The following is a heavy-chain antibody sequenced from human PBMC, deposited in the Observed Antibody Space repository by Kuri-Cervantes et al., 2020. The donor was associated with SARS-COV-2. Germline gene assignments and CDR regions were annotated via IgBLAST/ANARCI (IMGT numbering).Heavy chain of an antibody. CDR1: GFTFSAYT. J-gene: IGHJ6*03. D-gene: IGHD7-27*01. Sequence: GESLKISCVASGFTFSAYTLNWVRQAPGKGLEWVSSITRSSVYISYADSLKGRFTISRDNAKNSLYLQMNSLRAEDTAVYYCARANWGSYYYYYMDVWGKGTTVTVSS. CDR3: ARANWGSYYYYYMDV. CDR2: ITRSSVYI. V-gene: IGHV3-21*01.